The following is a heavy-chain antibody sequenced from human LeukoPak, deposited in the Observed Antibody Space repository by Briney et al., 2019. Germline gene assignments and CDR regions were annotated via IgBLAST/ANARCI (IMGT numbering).Heavy chain of an antibody. CDR3: ARDLSSYYGAFDI. CDR1: GFTFSDYY. CDR2: ISSSGSTI. V-gene: IGHV3-11*04. Sequence: GGSLRLSCAASGFTFSDYYMSWIRQAPGKGLEWVSYISSSGSTIYYADSVRGRFTISRDNAKNSLYLQMNSLRAEDTAVYYCARDLSSYYGAFDIWGQGTMVTVSS. J-gene: IGHJ3*02. D-gene: IGHD1-26*01.